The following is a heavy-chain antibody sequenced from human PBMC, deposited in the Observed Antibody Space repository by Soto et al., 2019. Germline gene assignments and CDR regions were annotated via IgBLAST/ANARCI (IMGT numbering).Heavy chain of an antibody. J-gene: IGHJ5*02. V-gene: IGHV4-34*01. CDR2: INHSGST. D-gene: IGHD3-9*01. Sequence: SETLSLTWAVYGGSFRGHYWSWIRQPPGKGLEWIGEINHSGSTNYNPSLKSRVTISVDTSKNQFSLKLSSVTAADTAVYYCARRPPFHDDILTGYYPWFDPWGQGTLVTVSS. CDR3: ARRPPFHDDILTGYYPWFDP. CDR1: GGSFRGHY.